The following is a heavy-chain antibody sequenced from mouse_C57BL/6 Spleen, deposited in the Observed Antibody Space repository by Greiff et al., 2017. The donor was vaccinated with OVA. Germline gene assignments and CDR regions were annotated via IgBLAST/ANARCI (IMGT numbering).Heavy chain of an antibody. Sequence: VQLQQSGPELVKPGASVKISCKASGYTFTDYYMNWVKQSHGKSLEWIGDINPNNGGTSYNQKFKGKATLTVDKSSSTAYMELRSLTSEDSAVYYCARGGYYDYDGYYWGQGTTLTVSS. D-gene: IGHD2-4*01. CDR2: INPNNGGT. CDR3: ARGGYYDYDGYY. J-gene: IGHJ2*01. CDR1: GYTFTDYY. V-gene: IGHV1-26*01.